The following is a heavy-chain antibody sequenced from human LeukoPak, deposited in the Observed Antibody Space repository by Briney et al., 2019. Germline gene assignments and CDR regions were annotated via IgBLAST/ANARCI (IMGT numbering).Heavy chain of an antibody. V-gene: IGHV1-2*06. J-gene: IGHJ4*02. CDR1: GYSFIRYH. CDR3: TRESGSYHGNDY. Sequence: ASVKVSCKAPGYSFIRYHIHWVRQAPGQGLEWMGQINPNNGATNYAQKLQGRVTITGDTSISTAYMELSSLRSDDTAVYYCTRESGSYHGNDYWGQGTLVTVSS. CDR2: INPNNGAT. D-gene: IGHD1-26*01.